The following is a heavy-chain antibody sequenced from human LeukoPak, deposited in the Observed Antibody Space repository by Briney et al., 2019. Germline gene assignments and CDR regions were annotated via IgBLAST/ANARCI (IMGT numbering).Heavy chain of an antibody. Sequence: PSETLSLTCVVYGDSISSGAYSWSWIRQPPGKGLEWIGYIYTSGSTNFNPSLRSRVAMSIDTSKNQFSLKVYSVTAADTAVYYCANYIRNVHYHMDVWGKGTTVIVSS. V-gene: IGHV4-61*08. CDR3: ANYIRNVHYHMDV. D-gene: IGHD1-1*01. CDR1: GDSISSGAYS. J-gene: IGHJ6*03. CDR2: IYTSGST.